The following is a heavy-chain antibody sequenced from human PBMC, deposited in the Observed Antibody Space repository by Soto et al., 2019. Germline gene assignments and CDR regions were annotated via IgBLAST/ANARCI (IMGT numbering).Heavy chain of an antibody. V-gene: IGHV3-33*05. D-gene: IGHD6-25*01. Sequence: GKGLEWVAVISYDGSNKYYADSVKGRFTIFRDNARNSLYLQMNSLRVEDTAVYYCARDLRFLGITALEFWGNGALVIVFS. CDR3: ARDLRFLGITALEF. J-gene: IGHJ1*01. CDR2: ISYDGSNK.